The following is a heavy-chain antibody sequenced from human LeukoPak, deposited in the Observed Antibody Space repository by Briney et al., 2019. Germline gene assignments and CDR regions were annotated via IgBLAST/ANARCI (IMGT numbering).Heavy chain of an antibody. CDR1: GGSFSGYY. CDR3: ARGRYYYDSSGYYLVPLPQVYFGY. Sequence: SETLSLTCAVYGGSFSGYYWSWIRQPPGKGLEWIGEINHSGSTNYNPSLKSRVTISVDTSKNQFSLKLSSVTAADTAVYYCARGRYYYDSSGYYLVPLPQVYFGYWGQGTLVTVSS. J-gene: IGHJ4*02. D-gene: IGHD3-22*01. CDR2: INHSGST. V-gene: IGHV4-34*01.